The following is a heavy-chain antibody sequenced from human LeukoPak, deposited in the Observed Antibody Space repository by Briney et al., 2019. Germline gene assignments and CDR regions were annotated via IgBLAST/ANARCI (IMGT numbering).Heavy chain of an antibody. CDR1: GFTFDDYA. Sequence: PGRPLRLSCAASGFTFDDYAMHWVRQAPGKGLEWVSGISWNSGSIGYADSVKGRFTISRDNAKNSLYLQMNSLRAEDTALYYCARGTPRRYSSSFYFDYWGQGTLVTVSS. D-gene: IGHD6-6*01. V-gene: IGHV3-9*01. CDR3: ARGTPRRYSSSFYFDY. CDR2: ISWNSGSI. J-gene: IGHJ4*02.